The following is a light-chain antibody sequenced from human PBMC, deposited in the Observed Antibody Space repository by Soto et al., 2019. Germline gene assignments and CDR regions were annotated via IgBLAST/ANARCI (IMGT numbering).Light chain of an antibody. J-gene: IGKJ2*01. Sequence: EIVVTQSPGTLSLSPGERATLSCRDRQIVSSSFLAWYQQKPGQAPRLLIYGASSRATGIPDRFSGSGSGTDFTLTISRLEPEDSAVYYCQQYGSSPPYTFGQGTKLEIK. CDR2: GAS. CDR3: QQYGSSPPYT. V-gene: IGKV3-20*01. CDR1: QIVSSSF.